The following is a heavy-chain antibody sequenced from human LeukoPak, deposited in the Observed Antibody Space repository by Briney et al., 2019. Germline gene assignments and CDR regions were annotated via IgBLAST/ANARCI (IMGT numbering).Heavy chain of an antibody. D-gene: IGHD4-17*01. J-gene: IGHJ6*02. CDR1: GYTFTGYY. V-gene: IGHV1-2*02. CDR3: ARDPQIYGDYVYYYYYGMDV. Sequence: ASVKVSCKASGYTFTGYYMHWVRQAPGQGLEWMGWINPNSGGTNYAQKFQGRVTMTRDTSISTAYMELSRLRSGDTAVYYCARDPQIYGDYVYYYYYGMDVWGQGTTVTVSS. CDR2: INPNSGGT.